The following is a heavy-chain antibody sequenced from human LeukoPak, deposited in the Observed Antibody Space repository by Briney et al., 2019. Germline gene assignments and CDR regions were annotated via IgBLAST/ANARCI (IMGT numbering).Heavy chain of an antibody. V-gene: IGHV6-1*01. CDR1: GDSVSSNSAT. CDR3: ARDPVTGDRFDY. Sequence: SQTLSLTCAISGDSVSSNSATWNWIRQSPSRGLEWLGRTYYRSRWYNDYAVSVKSRITINPDTSKNQFSLQLHSVSPEDTAVYYCARDPVTGDRFDYWGQGTLVTVSS. CDR2: TYYRSRWYN. J-gene: IGHJ4*02. D-gene: IGHD7-27*01.